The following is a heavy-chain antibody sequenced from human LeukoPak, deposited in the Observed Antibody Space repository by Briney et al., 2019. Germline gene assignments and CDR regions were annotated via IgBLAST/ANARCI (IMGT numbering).Heavy chain of an antibody. Sequence: GASVKVSCKASGGTFSSYAISWVRQAPGQGLEWMGGIIPIFGTANYAQKFQGRVTITTDESTSTAYMELSSLRSEDTAVYYCARDQGSSGREMNDAFDIWGQGTMVTVSS. V-gene: IGHV1-69*05. CDR2: IIPIFGTA. CDR1: GGTFSSYA. J-gene: IGHJ3*02. CDR3: ARDQGSSGREMNDAFDI. D-gene: IGHD6-19*01.